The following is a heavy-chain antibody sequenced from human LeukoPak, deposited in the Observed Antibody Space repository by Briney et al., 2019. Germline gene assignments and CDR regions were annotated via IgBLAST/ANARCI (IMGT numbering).Heavy chain of an antibody. J-gene: IGHJ4*02. CDR2: IYYSGST. CDR1: GGSISSSSYY. CDR3: ARVRERQLYYYDSSGLDY. Sequence: SETLSLTCTVSGGSISSSSYYWGWIRQPPGKGLEGIGSIYYSGSTYYNPSLKSRVTISVDTSKNQFSLKLSSVTAADTAVYYCARVRERQLYYYDSSGLDYWGQGTLVTVSS. D-gene: IGHD3-22*01. V-gene: IGHV4-39*01.